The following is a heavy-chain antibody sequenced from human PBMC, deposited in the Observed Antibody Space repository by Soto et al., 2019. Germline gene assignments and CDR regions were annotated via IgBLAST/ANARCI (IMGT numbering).Heavy chain of an antibody. CDR3: AESRGGTDAYDI. D-gene: IGHD3-16*01. V-gene: IGHV3-23*01. CDR1: GFTFSNYA. CDR2: ISDRGVST. Sequence: EVQLLESGGGLVQPGGSLRLSCAASGFTFSNYAMSWVRQAPGKGLEWVSAISDRGVSTYYADSVKGRFTISRDNSKNTLYLHMNGLRVEDAAVYYCAESRGGTDAYDIWGQGTVVTVSS. J-gene: IGHJ3*02.